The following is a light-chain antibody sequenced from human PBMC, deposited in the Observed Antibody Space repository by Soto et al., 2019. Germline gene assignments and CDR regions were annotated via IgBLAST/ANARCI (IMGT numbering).Light chain of an antibody. CDR2: GAS. CDR1: QSVSSSQ. V-gene: IGKV3-20*01. J-gene: IGKJ2*01. Sequence: EIVLTQSPGTLPLSPGESATLSCRASQSVSSSQVAWYQLKPGQAPRLLIYGASSRATGIPDRFSGVGSETDFTLTISRLEPEDFAVYYCQQYATSPHTFGQGTKLEIK. CDR3: QQYATSPHT.